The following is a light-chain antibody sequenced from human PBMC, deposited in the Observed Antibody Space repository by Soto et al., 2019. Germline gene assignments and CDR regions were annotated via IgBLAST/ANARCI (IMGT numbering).Light chain of an antibody. CDR1: RSVSDSSNNENY. J-gene: IGKJ3*01. CDR3: QQYYAAQLT. V-gene: IGKV4-1*01. Sequence: DIVMTQSPDSLAVSLGERATINCKSSRSVSDSSNNENYLAWYQQRPRQPPKLLIYWESTRESGVPAGLRGRGSGTDFTLTISSLQAEEVAVYYGQQYYAAQLTFGPGTKVDIK. CDR2: WES.